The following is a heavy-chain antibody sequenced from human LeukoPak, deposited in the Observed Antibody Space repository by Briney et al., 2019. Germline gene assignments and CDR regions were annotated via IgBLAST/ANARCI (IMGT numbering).Heavy chain of an antibody. Sequence: SGTLSLTCAVYGGSFSGYYWSWIRQAPGKGLEWIGEINQSGSTNYNPSLKSRVTISVDTSKNQFSLKLSSVTAADTAVYYCARTREKGGYYYHDAFDIWGQGTMVTVSS. D-gene: IGHD3-22*01. CDR1: GGSFSGYY. CDR2: INQSGST. CDR3: ARTREKGGYYYHDAFDI. V-gene: IGHV4-34*01. J-gene: IGHJ3*02.